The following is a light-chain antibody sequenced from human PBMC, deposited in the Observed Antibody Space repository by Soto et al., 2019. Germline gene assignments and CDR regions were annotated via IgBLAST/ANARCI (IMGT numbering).Light chain of an antibody. J-gene: IGKJ1*01. V-gene: IGKV3-20*01. CDR1: QSLSNNY. CDR2: GAS. Sequence: EIVLTQSPGSLCLSPGERATLSCRASQSLSNNYLAWYQQKPGQAPRLVIYGASSRATGIPDRFSASGSGTDFTLTISRLEPEDFAVYFCQQYSSSPVTFGQGTTGDIK. CDR3: QQYSSSPVT.